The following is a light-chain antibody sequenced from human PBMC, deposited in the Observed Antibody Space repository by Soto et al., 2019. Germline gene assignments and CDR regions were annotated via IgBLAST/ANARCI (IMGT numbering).Light chain of an antibody. CDR1: QSVSSN. Sequence: ATGALTPGRGASRERRYSQSVSSNLAWYQQKPGQAPRLLIYGASTRATGIPARFSGSGSGTEFSPTIRSLQSEDFAVYSCQQYHNWPPIPFGQGTRLEIK. CDR2: GAS. V-gene: IGKV3-15*01. CDR3: QQYHNWPPIP. J-gene: IGKJ5*01.